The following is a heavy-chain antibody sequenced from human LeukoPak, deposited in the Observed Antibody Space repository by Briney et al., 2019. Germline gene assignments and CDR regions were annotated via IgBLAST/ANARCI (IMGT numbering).Heavy chain of an antibody. CDR2: VNHSGYT. Sequence: SETLSLTCDVSGVSFSTYYWSWIRQSPEKGLEWIGEVNHSGYTNLNPSIKSRVTISVDTSKNQFSLKLNSVTAADTAVYYCARQVCGSDYWGQGTLVTVSS. D-gene: IGHD3-10*01. V-gene: IGHV4-34*01. CDR1: GVSFSTYY. J-gene: IGHJ4*02. CDR3: ARQVCGSDY.